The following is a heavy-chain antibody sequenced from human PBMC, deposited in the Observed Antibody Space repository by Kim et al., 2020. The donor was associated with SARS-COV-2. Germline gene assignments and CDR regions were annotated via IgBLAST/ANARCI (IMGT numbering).Heavy chain of an antibody. CDR1: GFTFSSYW. D-gene: IGHD3-10*01. CDR3: ARDLTTLVRFPYGLDV. V-gene: IGHV3-74*01. J-gene: IGHJ6*02. CDR2: IKGDGSST. Sequence: GESLRLSCAASGFTFSSYWMHWVRQAPGKGLECVSRIKGDGSSTIYADSVKGRFTISRDNAKSTLYLQMNSLRADDTAVYYCARDLTTLVRFPYGLDVWG.